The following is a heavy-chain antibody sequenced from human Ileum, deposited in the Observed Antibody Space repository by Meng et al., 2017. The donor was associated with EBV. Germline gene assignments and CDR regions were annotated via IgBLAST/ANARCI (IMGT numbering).Heavy chain of an antibody. CDR1: GGSVSSGSYS. CDR3: AKAPYSGYDAFDY. J-gene: IGHJ4*02. D-gene: IGHD5-12*01. CDR2: IHYTGSS. V-gene: IGHV4-61*01. Sequence: QGPRQESGPGLVKPSETLSLTCTVSGGSVSSGSYSWSWIRQPPGKGLEWIGYIHYTGSSNYNPSLKSRVTISVDTSKNQFSLRLSSVTAADTAVYYCAKAPYSGYDAFDYWGQGTLVTVSS.